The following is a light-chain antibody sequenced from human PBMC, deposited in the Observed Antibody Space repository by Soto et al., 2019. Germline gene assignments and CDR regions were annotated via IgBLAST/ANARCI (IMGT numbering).Light chain of an antibody. V-gene: IGLV2-14*03. CDR3: SSYVTGTTPNWL. CDR2: KVS. J-gene: IGLJ3*02. CDR1: SSDVGGYDY. Sequence: QSALTQPASVSGSPGQSITISCTGTSSDVGGYDYVSWYQQHPGKAPKLMIYKVSNRPSGVSNRFSGSRSANTASLTISGLQAEDEADYHCSSYVTGTTPNWLFGGGTKLTVL.